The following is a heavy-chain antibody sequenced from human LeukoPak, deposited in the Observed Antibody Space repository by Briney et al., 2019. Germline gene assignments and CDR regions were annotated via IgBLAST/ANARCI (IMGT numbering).Heavy chain of an antibody. CDR1: GGSISSYY. Sequence: SETLSLTCTVSGGSISSYYWSWIRQPPGKGLEGIGYIYYSGSTNYNPSLKSRVTISVDTSKNQFSLKLSSVTAADTAVYYCARERGYYYDSSGYTSDAFDIWGQGTMVTVSS. D-gene: IGHD3-22*01. V-gene: IGHV4-59*01. CDR3: ARERGYYYDSSGYTSDAFDI. J-gene: IGHJ3*02. CDR2: IYYSGST.